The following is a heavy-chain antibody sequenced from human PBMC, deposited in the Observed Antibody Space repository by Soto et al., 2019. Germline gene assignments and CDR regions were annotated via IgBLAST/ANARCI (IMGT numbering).Heavy chain of an antibody. D-gene: IGHD6-19*01. CDR3: AKDLYSSDWFNFFES. V-gene: IGHV3-30*18. J-gene: IGHJ5*01. CDR2: ISHDGGAV. CDR1: GFSFSTTG. Sequence: QVQLVESGGGVVQPGRSLRLSCAASGFSFSTTGMHWVRQAPGKGLEWVAMISHDGGAVHFADSVKGRFTISRDDSTNTLYLQMNSLRPEDTAVYYCAKDLYSSDWFNFFESGGQGSMVTVSS.